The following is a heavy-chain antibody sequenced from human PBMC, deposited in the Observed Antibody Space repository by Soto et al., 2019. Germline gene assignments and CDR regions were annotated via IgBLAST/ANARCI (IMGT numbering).Heavy chain of an antibody. CDR2: IIPIFGTV. CDR1: GGTFSSYT. V-gene: IGHV1-69*01. J-gene: IGHJ6*02. D-gene: IGHD3-10*01. CDR3: ARDKNESGSYSNPYYHYGMDV. Sequence: QVQLVQSGAEVKKPGSSVKVSCKASGGTFSSYTISWVRQAPGQGLEWMGGIIPIFGTVNYAQRFQGRVTITADESTNTAYMELSSLRAEDTAVYYCARDKNESGSYSNPYYHYGMDVWGQGTTVTVSS.